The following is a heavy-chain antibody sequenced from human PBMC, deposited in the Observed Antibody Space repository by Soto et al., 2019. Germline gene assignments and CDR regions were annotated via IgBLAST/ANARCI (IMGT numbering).Heavy chain of an antibody. V-gene: IGHV1-69*13. CDR2: IIPIFGTA. J-gene: IGHJ4*02. CDR1: GYSFDDYV. D-gene: IGHD3-22*01. CDR3: AIGGVDYYDSSGYYSDY. Sequence: SVKVSCKASGYSFDDYVISWVRQVPGQGLEWMGGIIPIFGTANYAQKFQGRVTITADESTGTAYMELSSLRSEDTAVYYCAIGGVDYYDSSGYYSDYWGQGTLVNVSS.